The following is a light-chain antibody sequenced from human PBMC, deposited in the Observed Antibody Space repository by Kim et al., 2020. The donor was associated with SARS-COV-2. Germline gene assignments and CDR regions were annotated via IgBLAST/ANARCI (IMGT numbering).Light chain of an antibody. Sequence: ATTGDRVTITCRASQGISSYLAWYQQKPGKAPKLLIYAASTLQSGVPSRFSGSGSGTDFTLTISCLQSEDFATYYCQQYYSYPYTFGQGTKLEI. V-gene: IGKV1-8*01. CDR2: AAS. CDR3: QQYYSYPYT. J-gene: IGKJ2*01. CDR1: QGISSY.